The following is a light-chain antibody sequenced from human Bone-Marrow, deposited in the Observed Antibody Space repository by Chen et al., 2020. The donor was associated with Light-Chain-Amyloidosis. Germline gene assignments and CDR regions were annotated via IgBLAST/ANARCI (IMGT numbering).Light chain of an antibody. CDR2: DAS. V-gene: IGKV1-33*01. CDR3: QQYDNPSIT. Sequence: DIQMTQSPSSLSASVGDTVTITCQASQGISKCLYWYQQKPGKAPKLLISDASDLEAGVPSRFSGSGSGTEFTLTISSLQAEDIATYYCQQYDNPSITFGQGTRLEIK. CDR1: QGISKC. J-gene: IGKJ5*01.